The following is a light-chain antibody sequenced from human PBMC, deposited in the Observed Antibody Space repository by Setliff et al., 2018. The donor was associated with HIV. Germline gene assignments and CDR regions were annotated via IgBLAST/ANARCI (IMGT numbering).Light chain of an antibody. J-gene: IGLJ2*01. V-gene: IGLV3-21*04. CDR2: YDN. Sequence: SYELTQAPSVSVAPGMTAKITCGGDKIGGKSVHWYQQKTGQAPVLVISYDNDRPSGIPERFSGSNSGNTATLTISRVEAGDEADYHCQVWDATSDHVVFGGGTQLTVL. CDR3: QVWDATSDHVV. CDR1: KIGGKS.